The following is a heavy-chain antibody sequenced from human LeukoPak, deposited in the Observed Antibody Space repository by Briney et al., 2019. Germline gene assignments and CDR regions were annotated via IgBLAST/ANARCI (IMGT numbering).Heavy chain of an antibody. V-gene: IGHV4-59*01. J-gene: IGHJ4*02. Sequence: SETLSLTCTVSGGSINSYYWSWIRQPPGKGLECIGYIYYSGSTNYNPSLKSRVTISLDTSKNQFSLKLRSVTAADTAVYYCASDPSYDSSGYLDYWGQGTLVTVSS. CDR2: IYYSGST. CDR3: ASDPSYDSSGYLDY. D-gene: IGHD3-22*01. CDR1: GGSINSYY.